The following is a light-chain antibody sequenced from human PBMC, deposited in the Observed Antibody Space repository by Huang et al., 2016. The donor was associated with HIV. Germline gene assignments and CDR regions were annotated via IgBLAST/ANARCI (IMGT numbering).Light chain of an antibody. CDR1: QSIGSS. CDR2: YAS. Sequence: EIVLTQSPDFQSVTPKEKVTITCRASQSIGSSLHWYQQKPDHSPKLIIKYASQSIPGVPSRFSGSESGTDFTLTIDSLEVEDAATYYCHQSSSLPLTFGQGTKVEIK. V-gene: IGKV6-21*02. J-gene: IGKJ1*01. CDR3: HQSSSLPLT.